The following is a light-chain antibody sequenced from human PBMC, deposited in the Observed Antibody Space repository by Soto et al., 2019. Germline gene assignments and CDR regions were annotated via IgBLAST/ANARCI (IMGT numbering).Light chain of an antibody. CDR2: DVS. J-gene: IGLJ1*01. CDR1: NSVVGGYKY. Sequence: QSVLTQPASVSGSPGQSISISCTGTNSVVGGYKYVSWYQQHPGKAPKLMIYDVSSRPSGVSNRFSGSKSGNTASLTISGLQADEEADYYCSSYTSISLYVFGTGTKLTVL. V-gene: IGLV2-14*01. CDR3: SSYTSISLYV.